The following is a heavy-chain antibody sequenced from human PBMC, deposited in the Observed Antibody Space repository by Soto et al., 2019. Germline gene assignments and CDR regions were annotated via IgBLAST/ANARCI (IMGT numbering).Heavy chain of an antibody. Sequence: KQSQTLSLTCDISGDSVSSNSAAWNWIRQSPSSGLEWLGRTYYRSKWYNDYAVSVKSRITINPDTSKNQFSLQLNSVTPEDTAVYYCARDPVWLNDAFDIWGQGTMVTVSS. D-gene: IGHD6-19*01. J-gene: IGHJ3*02. CDR1: GDSVSSNSAA. CDR2: TYYRSKWYN. V-gene: IGHV6-1*01. CDR3: ARDPVWLNDAFDI.